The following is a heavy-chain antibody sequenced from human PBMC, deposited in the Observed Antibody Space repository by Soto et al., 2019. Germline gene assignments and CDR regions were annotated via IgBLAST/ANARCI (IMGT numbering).Heavy chain of an antibody. D-gene: IGHD3-16*01. CDR1: GYTFTRYG. Sequence: QVXLVQXGXEVXXPXXSVKVSCKASGYTFTRYGIGXARQXXGQGLEWMGWINTYNGNTNYAQNVQGRVTLTTDTSTSTAYMELRSLRSNDTAIYYCAMVDVYVTPSPQDVWGQGTTVIVSS. CDR2: INTYNGNT. V-gene: IGHV1-18*01. CDR3: AMVDVYVTPSPQDV. J-gene: IGHJ6*02.